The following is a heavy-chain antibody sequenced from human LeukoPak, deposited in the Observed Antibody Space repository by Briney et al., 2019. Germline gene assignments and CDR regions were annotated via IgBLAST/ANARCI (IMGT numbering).Heavy chain of an antibody. D-gene: IGHD7-27*01. V-gene: IGHV3-74*01. J-gene: IGHJ3*02. CDR1: GFTFSSYW. CDR2: INSDGSST. CDR3: ARDELGIAAFDI. Sequence: PGGSLRLSCAASGFTFSSYWVHWVRQAPGKGLVWVSRINSDGSSTSYADSVKGRFTISRDNAKNTLYLQMNSLRAEDTAVYYCARDELGIAAFDIWGQGTMVTVSS.